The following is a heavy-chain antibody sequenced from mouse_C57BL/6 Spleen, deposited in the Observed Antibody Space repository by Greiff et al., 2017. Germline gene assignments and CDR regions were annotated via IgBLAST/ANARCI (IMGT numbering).Heavy chain of an antibody. D-gene: IGHD1-1*01. CDR2: INPNNGGT. Sequence: EVQLQQSGPELVKPGASVKIPCKASGYTFTDYNMDWVKQSHGKSLEWIGDINPNNGGTIYNQKFKGKATLTVDKSSSTAYMELRSLTSEDTAVYYCARLDYGSSSFAMDYWGQGTSVTVSS. J-gene: IGHJ4*01. CDR1: GYTFTDYN. V-gene: IGHV1-18*01. CDR3: ARLDYGSSSFAMDY.